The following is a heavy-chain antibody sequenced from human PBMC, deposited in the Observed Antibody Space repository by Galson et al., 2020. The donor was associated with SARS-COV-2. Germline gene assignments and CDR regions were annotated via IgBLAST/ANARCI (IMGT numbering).Heavy chain of an antibody. CDR2: IKQDGSEK. D-gene: IGHD3-3*01. CDR1: GFTFSSYW. CDR3: AREGYDFWSGYYTGISYYYYYYMDV. V-gene: IGHV3-7*01. J-gene: IGHJ6*03. Sequence: GGSLRLSCAASGFTFSSYWMSWVRQAPGKGLEWVANIKQDGSEKYYVDSVKGRFTISRDNAKNSLYLQMNSLRAEDTAVYYCAREGYDFWSGYYTGISYYYYYYMDVWGKGTTVTVSS.